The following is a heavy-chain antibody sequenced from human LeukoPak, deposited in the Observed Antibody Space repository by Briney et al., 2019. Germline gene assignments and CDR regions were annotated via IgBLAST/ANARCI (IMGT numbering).Heavy chain of an antibody. CDR2: IYYSGST. D-gene: IGHD3-16*01. Sequence: KPSETLSLTCTVSGGSISSYYWSWIRQPPGKGLEWIGYIYYSGSTNYNPSLKSRVTISVDTSKNQFSLELSSVTAADTAVYYCARALGGAMGYWGQGTLVTVSS. CDR1: GGSISSYY. CDR3: ARALGGAMGY. J-gene: IGHJ4*02. V-gene: IGHV4-59*01.